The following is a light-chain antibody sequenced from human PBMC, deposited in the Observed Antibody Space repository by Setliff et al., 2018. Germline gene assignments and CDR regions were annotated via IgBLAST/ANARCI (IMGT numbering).Light chain of an antibody. V-gene: IGLV2-11*01. CDR3: SSYAGNYHYV. Sequence: QSVLTQPRSVSGSPGQSVTISCTGTSSDVGGYNFVSWYQQHPGKAPQLIIFEVSRRPSGVPDRFSGSKSDNTASLTVSGLQADDEADYYCSSYAGNYHYVFGTGTKGTV. CDR1: SSDVGGYNF. CDR2: EVS. J-gene: IGLJ1*01.